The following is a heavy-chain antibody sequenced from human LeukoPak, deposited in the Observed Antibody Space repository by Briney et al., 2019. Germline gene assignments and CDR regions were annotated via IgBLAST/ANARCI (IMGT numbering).Heavy chain of an antibody. D-gene: IGHD1-26*01. CDR1: GFTFSNYY. J-gene: IGHJ4*02. Sequence: GGSLRLSCAASGFTFSNYYMHWIRQAPGKGLEWISYISASGNPIYYADSVKGRFTISRDNAKNSLYLQMNSLRAEDTAVYYCARARRGWELSYYFDYWGQGTLVTVSS. V-gene: IGHV3-11*01. CDR2: ISASGNPI. CDR3: ARARRGWELSYYFDY.